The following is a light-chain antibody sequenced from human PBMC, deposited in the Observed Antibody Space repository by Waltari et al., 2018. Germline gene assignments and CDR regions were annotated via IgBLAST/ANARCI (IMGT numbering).Light chain of an antibody. CDR1: SSDFGRYDY. J-gene: IGLJ2*01. Sequence: QSALTQPRSVSGSPGQSVPISCTGSSSDFGRYDYVSWDQQRPGKPPKLIISEVSQRPSGVPDRFSGSKSGNTASLTISGLQADDEADYYCYSYAATYSIFGGGTKLTVL. CDR3: YSYAATYSI. V-gene: IGLV2-11*01. CDR2: EVS.